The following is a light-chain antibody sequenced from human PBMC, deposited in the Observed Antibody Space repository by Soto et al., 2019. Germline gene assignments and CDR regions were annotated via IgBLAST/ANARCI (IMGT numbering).Light chain of an antibody. Sequence: DLQMTQSPSSVSASVGDRVTITCRASQAISTWLAWYQQKPGKAPKLLIYAASNLQTGVPSRFSGSGSGTDFTLTISSLQPEDFATYYCQQANSFPWTFGQGTKVEIK. CDR2: AAS. J-gene: IGKJ1*01. V-gene: IGKV1D-12*01. CDR1: QAISTW. CDR3: QQANSFPWT.